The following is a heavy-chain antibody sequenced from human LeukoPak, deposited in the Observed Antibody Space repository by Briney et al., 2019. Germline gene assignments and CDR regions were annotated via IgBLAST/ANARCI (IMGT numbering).Heavy chain of an antibody. CDR3: ARRKGDGYNSPFDY. CDR2: IYPGESDT. V-gene: IGHV5-51*01. CDR1: GYSFTNYW. J-gene: IGHJ4*02. D-gene: IGHD5-24*01. Sequence: GESLKISCTGSGYSFTNYWIGWVRQMPGKGLEWMGNIYPGESDTRYSPSFQGQVTVSADKSISTAYLQWSSLKASDTAMYYCARRKGDGYNSPFDYWGQGTLVTVSS.